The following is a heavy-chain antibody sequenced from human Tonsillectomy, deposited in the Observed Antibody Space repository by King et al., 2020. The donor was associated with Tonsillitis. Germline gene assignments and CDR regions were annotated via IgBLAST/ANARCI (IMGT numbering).Heavy chain of an antibody. CDR2: ISSSSSYI. CDR1: GFTFSSYS. Sequence: VQLVESGGGLVKPGGSLRLSCAASGFTFSSYSMNWVRQATGKGLEWVSSISSSSSYIYYADSVKGRFTIYRDNAKNSLYLQMNSLRAEDTALYYCARDFPIEYWGQGTLVTVSS. CDR3: ARDFPIEY. V-gene: IGHV3-21*01. J-gene: IGHJ4*02.